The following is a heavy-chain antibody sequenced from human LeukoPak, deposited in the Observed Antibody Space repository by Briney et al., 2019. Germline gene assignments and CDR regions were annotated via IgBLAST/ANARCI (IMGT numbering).Heavy chain of an antibody. CDR2: INHSGST. D-gene: IGHD2-15*01. CDR1: GFTFSSYS. Sequence: GSLRLSCAASGFTFSSYSMNWVRQPPGKGLEWIGEINHSGSTNYNPSLKSRVTISVDTSKNQFSLKLSSVTAADTAVYYCARGRDFTWSFDIWGQGTMVTVSS. J-gene: IGHJ3*02. V-gene: IGHV4-34*01. CDR3: ARGRDFTWSFDI.